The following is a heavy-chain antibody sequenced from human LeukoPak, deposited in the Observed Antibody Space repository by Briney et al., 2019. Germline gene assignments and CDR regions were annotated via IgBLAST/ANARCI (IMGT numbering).Heavy chain of an antibody. CDR1: GFIFRNYG. J-gene: IGHJ4*02. V-gene: IGHV3-30*02. D-gene: IGHD1-26*01. CDR2: LRNDESEI. Sequence: GGSLRLSCAASGFIFRNYGMHWVRQAPGKGLEWVAFLRNDESEIFYADSVKGRFTISRDNSKNTLYLQMSSLRDEDTAVYYCARTYPGSYSFGYWGQGTLVTVSS. CDR3: ARTYPGSYSFGY.